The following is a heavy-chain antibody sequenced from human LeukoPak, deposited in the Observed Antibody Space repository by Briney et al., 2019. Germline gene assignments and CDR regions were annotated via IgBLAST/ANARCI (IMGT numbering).Heavy chain of an antibody. CDR3: ARLKKGSAVAGNYYMDV. V-gene: IGHV5-51*01. CDR2: IYPGDSDT. D-gene: IGHD6-19*01. J-gene: IGHJ6*03. CDR1: GYSFTSYW. Sequence: GESLKISCKGSGYSFTSYWIGWVRQMPGKGLEWMGIIYPGDSDTRYSPSFQGQVTISADKSISTAYLQWSSLKASDTAMYYCARLKKGSAVAGNYYMDVWGKGTTVTISS.